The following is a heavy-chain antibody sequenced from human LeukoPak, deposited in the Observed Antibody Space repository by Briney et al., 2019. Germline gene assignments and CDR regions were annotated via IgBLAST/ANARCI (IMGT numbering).Heavy chain of an antibody. J-gene: IGHJ4*02. V-gene: IGHV3-30-3*01. CDR2: ISYDGSNK. Sequence: GGSLRLSCAASRFTFSSYAMHWVRQAPGKGLEWVAVISYDGSNKYYADSVKGRFTISRDNSKNALYLQMNSLRAEDTAVYYCARDLMGCSSTSCYYAGIFDYWGQGTLVTVSS. CDR3: ARDLMGCSSTSCYYAGIFDY. CDR1: RFTFSSYA. D-gene: IGHD2-2*01.